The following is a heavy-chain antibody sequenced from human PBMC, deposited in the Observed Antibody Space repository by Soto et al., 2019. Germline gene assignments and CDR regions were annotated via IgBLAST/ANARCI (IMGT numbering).Heavy chain of an antibody. D-gene: IGHD3-22*01. V-gene: IGHV3-48*03. CDR1: GFTFSSYE. J-gene: IGHJ6*02. CDR2: ISSSGSTI. Sequence: GGSLRLSCAASGFTFSSYEMNWVRQAPGKGLEWVSYISSSGSTIYYADSVKGRFTISRDNAKNSLYLQMNSLRAEDTAVYYCDLTYYYDTVDVSGQGTKVTVSS. CDR3: DLTYYYDTVDV.